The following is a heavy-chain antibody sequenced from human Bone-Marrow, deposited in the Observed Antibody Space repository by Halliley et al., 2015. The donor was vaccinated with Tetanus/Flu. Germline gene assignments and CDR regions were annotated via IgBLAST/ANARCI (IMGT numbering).Heavy chain of an antibody. D-gene: IGHD2-21*02. Sequence: WGSGISDSGGTTAYADSVKGRFTISRDNTRNALYLQMNSLSVEDTAVYYCAKEVETRKYFDLWGQGTLVFVSS. CDR2: ISDSGGTT. CDR3: AKEVETRKYFDL. V-gene: IGHV3-23*01. J-gene: IGHJ4*02.